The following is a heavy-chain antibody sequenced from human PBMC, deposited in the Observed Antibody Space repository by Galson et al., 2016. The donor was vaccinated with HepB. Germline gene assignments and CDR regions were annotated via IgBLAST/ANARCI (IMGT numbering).Heavy chain of an antibody. CDR3: AEPWGVYSSGWYVDY. V-gene: IGHV3-30*18. CDR2: ISYDGSNK. Sequence: SLRLSCAASGFTFTSYGIHWVRQAPGKGLEWVALISYDGSNKYYADSVKGRFTISRDNSQNTLYLQMNSLRAEDTAVYYCAEPWGVYSSGWYVDYWGQGTLVTVSS. J-gene: IGHJ4*02. CDR1: GFTFTSYG. D-gene: IGHD6-19*01.